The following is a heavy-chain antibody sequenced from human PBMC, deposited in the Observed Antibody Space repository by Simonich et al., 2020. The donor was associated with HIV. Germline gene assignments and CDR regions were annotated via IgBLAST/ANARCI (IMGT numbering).Heavy chain of an antibody. J-gene: IGHJ6*03. CDR3: ARIGPDYYRGYYYVDV. V-gene: IGHV4-34*12. D-gene: IGHD3-10*01. CDR1: GGYLSHYY. CDR2: IIYGRST. Sequence: QVQLQQWGAGLLKPSEPLSLTCAVYGGYLSHYYWTWIRQPPGKGLEWIGDIIYGRSTTYNPSLKGRVTISVDTSKKQISLKVRSVTAADTAVYYCARIGPDYYRGYYYVDVWGKGTTVSVSS.